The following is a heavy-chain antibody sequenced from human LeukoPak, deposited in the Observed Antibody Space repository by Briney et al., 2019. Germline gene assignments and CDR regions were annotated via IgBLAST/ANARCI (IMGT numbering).Heavy chain of an antibody. D-gene: IGHD2-2*01. V-gene: IGHV3-7*03. Sequence: PGGSLRLSCAASGFTFSSYWMSWVRQAPGKGLEWVANIKQDGSEKYYVDSVKGRFTISRDNSKNTLYLQMNSLRAEDTAVYYCAKDLWDIVVVPSAIPDYWGQGTLVTVSS. CDR3: AKDLWDIVVVPSAIPDY. J-gene: IGHJ4*02. CDR1: GFTFSSYW. CDR2: IKQDGSEK.